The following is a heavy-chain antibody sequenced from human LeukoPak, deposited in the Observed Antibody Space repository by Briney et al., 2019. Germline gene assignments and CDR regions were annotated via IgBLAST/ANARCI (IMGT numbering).Heavy chain of an antibody. J-gene: IGHJ3*02. Sequence: ASVKVSCKASGGTFSSYAISWVRQAPGQGLEWMGRIIPILGIANYAQKFQGRVTITADKSTSTAYMELSSLRSEDTAVYYCAREMISSYDAFDIWGQGTMVTVSS. V-gene: IGHV1-69*04. CDR2: IIPILGIA. CDR3: AREMISSYDAFDI. D-gene: IGHD3-22*01. CDR1: GGTFSSYA.